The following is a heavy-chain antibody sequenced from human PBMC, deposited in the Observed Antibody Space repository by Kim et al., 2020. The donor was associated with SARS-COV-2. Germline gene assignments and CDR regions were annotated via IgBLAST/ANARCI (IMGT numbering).Heavy chain of an antibody. CDR3: AKDSDEAWHFYYYMDV. CDR2: ISYDGSNK. J-gene: IGHJ6*03. CDR1: GLTFSSYG. D-gene: IGHD6-25*01. V-gene: IGHV3-30*18. Sequence: GGSLRLSCAASGLTFSSYGMHWVRQAPGKGLEWVAVISYDGSNKYYADSVKGRFTISRDNSKNTLYLQMNSLRAEDTAVYYCAKDSDEAWHFYYYMDVWGKGTTVTVSS.